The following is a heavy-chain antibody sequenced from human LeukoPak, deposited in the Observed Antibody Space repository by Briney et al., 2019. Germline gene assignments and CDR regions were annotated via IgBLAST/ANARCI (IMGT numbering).Heavy chain of an antibody. Sequence: SVKVSCKASGGIFRRHVVSWVRQAPGQGLEWMGGLTPIFGTTNYAPNFQGRVTFTTDESMNTVYMELTNLQFGDTAVYYCAGEGNCIAAPDNNWFDPWGQGTLVTVS. J-gene: IGHJ5*02. D-gene: IGHD6-13*01. CDR1: GGIFRRHV. CDR3: AGEGNCIAAPDNNWFDP. CDR2: LTPIFGTT. V-gene: IGHV1-69*05.